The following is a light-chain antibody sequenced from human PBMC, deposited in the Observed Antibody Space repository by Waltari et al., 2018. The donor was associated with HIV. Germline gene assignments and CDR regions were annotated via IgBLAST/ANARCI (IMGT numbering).Light chain of an antibody. CDR2: AAS. J-gene: IGKJ2*01. Sequence: IQMTQSPSSLSASVGDRVTITCRASQTISSYLNLYQQKLGKAPNLLIYAASRLQSGVPSRFSGSESGTDFTLNISSLQPEDFATYYCQQSYSTPYTFGQGTKLEIK. CDR1: QTISSY. V-gene: IGKV1-39*01. CDR3: QQSYSTPYT.